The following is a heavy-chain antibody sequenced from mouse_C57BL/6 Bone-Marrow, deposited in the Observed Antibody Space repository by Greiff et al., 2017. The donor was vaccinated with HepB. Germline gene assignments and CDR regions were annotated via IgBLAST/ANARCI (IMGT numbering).Heavy chain of an antibody. Sequence: QVQLQQSGAELARPGASVKLSCKASGYTFTSYGISWVKQRTGQDLEWIGEIYPRSGNTYYNEKFKGKATLTADKSSSTAYMELRSLTSEDSAVYFCARGYDGYPYAMDYWGQGTSVTVSS. CDR2: IYPRSGNT. CDR1: GYTFTSYG. CDR3: ARGYDGYPYAMDY. J-gene: IGHJ4*01. D-gene: IGHD2-3*01. V-gene: IGHV1-81*01.